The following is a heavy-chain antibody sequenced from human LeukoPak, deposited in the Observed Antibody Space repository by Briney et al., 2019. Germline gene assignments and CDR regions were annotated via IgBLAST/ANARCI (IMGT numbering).Heavy chain of an antibody. CDR1: GFTFSGSA. Sequence: GGSLKLSCAASGFTFSGSAMHWVRQAAGKGLEWVGGIRSKANSYATAYAASVKGRFTISRDDSKNTAYLQMNSLRTEDTAVYYCTRLTYSSSSDYWGQGTLVTVSS. CDR3: TRLTYSSSSDY. J-gene: IGHJ4*02. CDR2: IRSKANSYAT. V-gene: IGHV3-73*01. D-gene: IGHD6-13*01.